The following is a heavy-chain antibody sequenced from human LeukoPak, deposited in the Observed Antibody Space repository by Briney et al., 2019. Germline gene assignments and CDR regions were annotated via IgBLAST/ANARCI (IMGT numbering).Heavy chain of an antibody. J-gene: IGHJ4*02. CDR3: ARGRRYCSGGSCYVDY. D-gene: IGHD2-15*01. CDR2: INPNSGNT. V-gene: IGHV1-8*02. CDR1: GYTFTSYY. Sequence: ASVKVSCKASGYTFTSYYMHWVRQATGQGLGWMGWINPNSGNTGYAQKFQGRVTMTRNTSISTAYMELSSLRSEDTAVYYCARGRRYCSGGSCYVDYWGQGTLVTVSS.